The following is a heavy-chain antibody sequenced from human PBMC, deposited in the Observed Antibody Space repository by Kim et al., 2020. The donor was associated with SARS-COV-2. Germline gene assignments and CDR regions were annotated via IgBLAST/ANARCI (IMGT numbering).Heavy chain of an antibody. Sequence: ADSVKGRFTISRDHSKNTLYLQMNSLRAEDTAVYYCAKDPPAGTGNWFDPWGQGTLVTVSS. J-gene: IGHJ5*02. CDR3: AKDPPAGTGNWFDP. V-gene: IGHV3-23*01. D-gene: IGHD6-19*01.